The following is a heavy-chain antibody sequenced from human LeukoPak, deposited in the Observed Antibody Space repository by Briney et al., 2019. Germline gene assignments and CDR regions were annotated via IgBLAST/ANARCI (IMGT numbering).Heavy chain of an antibody. V-gene: IGHV3-7*01. CDR1: GFPFSSHA. CDR2: IKLDGSEK. CDR3: ARQLNIVVVPAAHYYYYYGMDV. Sequence: GGSLRLSCAASGFPFSSHAVSWVRQAPGKGLEWVANIKLDGSEKYYVDSVKGRFTISRDNAKNSLYLQMNSLRAEDTAVYYCARQLNIVVVPAAHYYYYYGMDVWGQGTTVTVSS. J-gene: IGHJ6*02. D-gene: IGHD2-2*01.